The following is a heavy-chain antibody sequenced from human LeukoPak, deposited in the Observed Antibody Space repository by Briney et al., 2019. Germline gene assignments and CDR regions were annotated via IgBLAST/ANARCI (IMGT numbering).Heavy chain of an antibody. D-gene: IGHD3-22*01. CDR1: GFTFSNYW. V-gene: IGHV3-7*03. CDR2: IKGDGGRK. Sequence: GGSLRLSCAVSGFTFSNYWMTWVRQAPGKGLEWVANIKGDGGRKNCVDSLKGRFTISRDNAKNLLYLQMNSLRAEDTAVYYCATPLDYYDSSGYHQGGDWGQGTLVTVSS. CDR3: ATPLDYYDSSGYHQGGD. J-gene: IGHJ4*02.